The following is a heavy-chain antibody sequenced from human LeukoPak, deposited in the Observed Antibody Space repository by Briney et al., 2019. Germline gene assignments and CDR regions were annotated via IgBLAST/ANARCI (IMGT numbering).Heavy chain of an antibody. Sequence: GGSLRLSCAASGFTFSDYHMSWVRQAPGKGLELVSAIVGSSTHYADSVKGRFTISRDKSKDTLYLQMNSLRAEDTAVYYCAKDATASPYFHWFDNWGQGTQVIVSS. V-gene: IGHV3-23*01. J-gene: IGHJ4*02. CDR2: IVGSST. CDR1: GFTFSDYH. CDR3: AKDATASPYFHWFDN. D-gene: IGHD3-9*01.